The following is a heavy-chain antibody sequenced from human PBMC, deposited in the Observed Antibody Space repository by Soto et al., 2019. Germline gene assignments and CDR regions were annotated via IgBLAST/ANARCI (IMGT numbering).Heavy chain of an antibody. CDR3: ARNPLGGSVLMVSDP. V-gene: IGHV1-18*01. Sequence: QVQLVQSGAEVKKPGASVKVSCKASGYAFTSYGISWVRQAPGQGLEWMGWISAYNGNTNYAQKLQGRVTMTTDTSTSTAYMELRSLRSDDTAVYYCARNPLGGSVLMVSDPWGQGTLVTVSS. D-gene: IGHD2-8*01. CDR1: GYAFTSYG. J-gene: IGHJ5*02. CDR2: ISAYNGNT.